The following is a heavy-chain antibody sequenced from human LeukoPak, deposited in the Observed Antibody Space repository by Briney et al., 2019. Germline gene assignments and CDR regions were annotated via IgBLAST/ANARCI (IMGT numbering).Heavy chain of an antibody. V-gene: IGHV3-33*01. D-gene: IGHD2-15*01. Sequence: GGSLRLSCAASGFTFSSYGMHWVRQAPGKGLEWVAVIWYDGSNKYYADSVKGRFTISRDNSKNTLYLQMNSLRAEDTAGYYCARSRYCSGGSCYQEPDAFDIWGQGTMVTVSS. CDR2: IWYDGSNK. CDR3: ARSRYCSGGSCYQEPDAFDI. J-gene: IGHJ3*02. CDR1: GFTFSSYG.